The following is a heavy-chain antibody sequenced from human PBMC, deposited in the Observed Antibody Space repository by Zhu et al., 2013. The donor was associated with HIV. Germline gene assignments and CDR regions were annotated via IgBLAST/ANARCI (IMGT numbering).Heavy chain of an antibody. V-gene: IGHV1-69*01. CDR1: GGTFSSYA. J-gene: IGHJ6*02. Sequence: QVQLVQSGAEVKKPGSSVKVSCKASGGTFSSYAISWVRQAPGQGLEWMGGIIPIFGTANYAQKFQGRVTITADESTSTAYMELSSLRSEDTAVYYCARGGPWLVRNHYYYYGMDVWGQGTTVTVSS. D-gene: IGHD6-19*01. CDR2: IIPIFGTA. CDR3: ARGGPWLVRNHYYYYGMDV.